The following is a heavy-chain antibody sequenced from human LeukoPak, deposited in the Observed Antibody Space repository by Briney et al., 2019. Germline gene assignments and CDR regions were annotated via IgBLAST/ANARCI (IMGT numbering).Heavy chain of an antibody. CDR2: ISSSSSTL. V-gene: IGHV3-48*01. Sequence: GGSLRLSCAASGFTFSSYNMNWVRQAPGKGLEWVSYISSSSSTLYYADSVKGRFTISRDNAKNSLYLQMNSLRAEDTAVYYCARYPTPLYDFWSGYYFDYWGQGTLSPSPQ. CDR1: GFTFSSYN. D-gene: IGHD3-3*01. CDR3: ARYPTPLYDFWSGYYFDY. J-gene: IGHJ4*02.